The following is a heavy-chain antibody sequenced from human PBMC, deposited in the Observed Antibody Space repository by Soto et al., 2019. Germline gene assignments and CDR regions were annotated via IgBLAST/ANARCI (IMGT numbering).Heavy chain of an antibody. J-gene: IGHJ4*02. CDR2: IIPILGIA. Sequence: QVQLVHSGAEVKKPGSSVKVSCKASGGTFSSYTISWVRQAPGQGLEWMGRIIPILGIANYAQKFQGRVTITADKSTSTAYVELSSLRSEDTAVYYCAGDGGVTDDLAYWGQGTLVTVSS. V-gene: IGHV1-69*04. D-gene: IGHD3-16*01. CDR1: GGTFSSYT. CDR3: AGDGGVTDDLAY.